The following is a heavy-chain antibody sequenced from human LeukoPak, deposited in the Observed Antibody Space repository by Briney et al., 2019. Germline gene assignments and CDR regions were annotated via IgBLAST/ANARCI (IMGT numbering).Heavy chain of an antibody. Sequence: GGSLRLSCAASGFTFSDYYMSWIRQAPGKGLEWVSYISSSGSTIYYADSVKGRFTISRDNAKNSLYLQMNSLRAENTAVYYCASTLSDTAMVIDYWGQGTLVTVSS. D-gene: IGHD5-18*01. CDR3: ASTLSDTAMVIDY. CDR2: ISSSGSTI. J-gene: IGHJ4*02. V-gene: IGHV3-11*01. CDR1: GFTFSDYY.